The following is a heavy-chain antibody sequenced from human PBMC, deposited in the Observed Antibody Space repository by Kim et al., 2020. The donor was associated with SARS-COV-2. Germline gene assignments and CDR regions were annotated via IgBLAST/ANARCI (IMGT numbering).Heavy chain of an antibody. J-gene: IGHJ4*02. D-gene: IGHD6-19*01. V-gene: IGHV3-23*01. Sequence: FYADSVKGRVTISSDNSKNTLYLQMSSLRAEDTAVYYCARRAVADSNDFWGQGTLVIVST. CDR3: ARRAVADSNDF.